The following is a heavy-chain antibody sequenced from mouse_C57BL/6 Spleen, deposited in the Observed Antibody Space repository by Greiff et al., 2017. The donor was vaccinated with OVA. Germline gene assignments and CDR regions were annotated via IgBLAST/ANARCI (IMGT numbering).Heavy chain of an antibody. D-gene: IGHD2-1*01. J-gene: IGHJ1*03. CDR3: ARSGNGNYEYFDV. Sequence: QVQLQQPGAELVRPGSSVKLSCKASGYTFTSYWMHWVKQRPIQGLEWIGNIDPSDSETHSNQKFKDKATLTVDKSSSTAYMQLSSLTSEDSAVYYCARSGNGNYEYFDVWGTGTTVTVSS. CDR1: GYTFTSYW. CDR2: IDPSDSET. V-gene: IGHV1-52*01.